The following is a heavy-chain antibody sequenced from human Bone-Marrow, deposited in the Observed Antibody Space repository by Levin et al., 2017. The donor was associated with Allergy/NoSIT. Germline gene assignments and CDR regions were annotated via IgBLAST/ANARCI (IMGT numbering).Heavy chain of an antibody. D-gene: IGHD6-19*01. J-gene: IGHJ1*01. CDR1: RSTFSSYY. Sequence: GESLKISCRASRSTFSSYYFQWIRQAPEQGLEWMGMINPTAHSTTYAQKLQGRLTMTRDTSTSTVYMELSSLGSEDTALYYCAGGESSGWPTHWGQGTLVSVSS. V-gene: IGHV1-46*04. CDR2: INPTAHST. CDR3: AGGESSGWPTH.